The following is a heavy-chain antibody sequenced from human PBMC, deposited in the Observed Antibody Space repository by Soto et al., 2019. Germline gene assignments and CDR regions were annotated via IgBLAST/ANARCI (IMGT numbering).Heavy chain of an antibody. V-gene: IGHV1-18*01. CDR2: ISAHNGNT. Sequence: QVHLVQSGAEVKKPGASVKVSCKASGYTFTSYGITWVRQAPGQGLEWMGWISAHNGNTDYAQKLQGRVIVTRDTSTSTAYMELRRLRSDATAVYDCARGRSVDYWGQGALVTVSS. CDR1: GYTFTSYG. CDR3: ARGRSVDY. J-gene: IGHJ4*02.